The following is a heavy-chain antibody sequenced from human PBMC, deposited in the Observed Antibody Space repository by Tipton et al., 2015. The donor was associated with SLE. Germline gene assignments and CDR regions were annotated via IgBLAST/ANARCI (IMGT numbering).Heavy chain of an antibody. J-gene: IGHJ4*02. V-gene: IGHV4-34*01. CDR3: ATMGGSGDYDY. D-gene: IGHD4-17*01. CDR1: GGSISSHY. CDR2: INHSGST. Sequence: TLSLTCTVSGGSISSHYWSWIRQPPGKGLEWIGEINHSGSTNYNPSLKSRVTISVDTSKNQFSLKLSSVTAADTAVYYCATMGGSGDYDYWGQGTLVTVSS.